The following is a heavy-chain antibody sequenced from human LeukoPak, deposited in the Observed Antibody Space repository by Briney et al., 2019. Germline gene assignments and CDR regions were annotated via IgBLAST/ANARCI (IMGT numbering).Heavy chain of an antibody. J-gene: IGHJ4*02. D-gene: IGHD2-2*01. V-gene: IGHV3-30*18. CDR3: AKDHPARNFDY. Sequence: GGSLRLSCAASGFTFSSYGMHWVRQAPGKGLEWVAVISYDGSNKYYADSVKGRFTISRDNSKNTLYLQMNSLRAEDTAVYYCAKDHPARNFDYWGQGTLVTVSS. CDR1: GFTFSSYG. CDR2: ISYDGSNK.